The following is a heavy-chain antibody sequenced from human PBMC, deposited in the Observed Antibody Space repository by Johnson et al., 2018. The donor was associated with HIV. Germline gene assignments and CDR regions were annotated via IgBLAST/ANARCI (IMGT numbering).Heavy chain of an antibody. Sequence: VQLVESGGGFVQPGKSLRLSCAASGFTFSNAWMNWVRQAPGKGLEWIGRIKSESDGGTTDYPTPVKGRFTISRDDSKNMLYLQMNSLKIEDTAVYYCSTGDSVVVAGAMLLPLHDAFDIWGQGTMVTVSS. CDR1: GFTFSNAW. D-gene: IGHD2-15*01. CDR2: IKSESDGGTT. J-gene: IGHJ3*02. CDR3: STGDSVVVAGAMLLPLHDAFDI. V-gene: IGHV3-15*01.